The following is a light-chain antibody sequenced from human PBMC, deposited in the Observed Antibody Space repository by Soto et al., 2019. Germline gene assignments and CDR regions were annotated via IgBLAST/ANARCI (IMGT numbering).Light chain of an antibody. CDR2: EVS. CDR1: SSDVGGYKF. J-gene: IGLJ1*01. CDR3: CSYAGFYTSV. Sequence: SALTQPRSVSGSPGQSVTISCTGTSSDVGGYKFVSWYQQHPGKAPKFMIYEVSKRPSGVPDRFSGSKSGNTAFLTISGLQAEDEADYYCCSYAGFYTSVFGTGTKVTVL. V-gene: IGLV2-11*01.